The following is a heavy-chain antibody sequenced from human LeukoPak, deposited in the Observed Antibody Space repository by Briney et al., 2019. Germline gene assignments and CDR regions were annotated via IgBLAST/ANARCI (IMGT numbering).Heavy chain of an antibody. V-gene: IGHV3-30*02. D-gene: IGHD3-22*01. CDR1: GFTFSSYA. Sequence: GGSLRLSCAASGFTFSSYAMSWVRQAPGKGLEWVAFIRYDGSNKYYADSVKGRFTISRDNSKNTLYLQMNSLRAEDTAVYYCAKDPPYYYDSSGYYRDAFDIWGQGTMVTVSS. CDR3: AKDPPYYYDSSGYYRDAFDI. CDR2: IRYDGSNK. J-gene: IGHJ3*02.